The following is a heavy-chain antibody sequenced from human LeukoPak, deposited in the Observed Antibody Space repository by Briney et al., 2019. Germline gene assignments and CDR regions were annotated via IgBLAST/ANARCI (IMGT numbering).Heavy chain of an antibody. J-gene: IGHJ4*02. CDR2: ISHTGATI. V-gene: IGHV3-48*03. CDR3: ARDPTSGWYFDY. D-gene: IGHD6-19*01. CDR1: GITFSTYE. Sequence: GGSLRLSCAASGITFSTYEMNWVRQTPGRGLEGISYISHTGATIHYAGSVKGRFTISRDNAKNSLYLQMNNLRVEDTAIYYCARDPTSGWYFDYWGQGTLVTVSS.